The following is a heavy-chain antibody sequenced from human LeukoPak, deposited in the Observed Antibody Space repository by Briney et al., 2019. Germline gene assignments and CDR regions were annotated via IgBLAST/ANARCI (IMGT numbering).Heavy chain of an antibody. Sequence: GGSLRLSCAASGFTFSTYWMHWVRQAPGKGLVWVSRINNVGSTTTYADSVKGRFTISRDNAKNTLYLQMNSLRVEDTAVYYCAREVSGSSYFDYWGQGTLVTVSS. CDR1: GFTFSTYW. CDR2: INNVGSTT. CDR3: AREVSGSSYFDY. V-gene: IGHV3-74*01. D-gene: IGHD1-26*01. J-gene: IGHJ4*02.